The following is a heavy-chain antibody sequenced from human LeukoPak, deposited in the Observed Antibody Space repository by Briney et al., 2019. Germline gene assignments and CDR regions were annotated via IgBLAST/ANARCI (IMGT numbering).Heavy chain of an antibody. CDR2: ISSSRSYI. J-gene: IGHJ4*02. CDR1: GFPFNSYI. CDR3: ASSGYYEYKEIY. Sequence: PGGSLRLFCAASGFPFNSYIMNWVRQAPGKRLEWDSSISSSRSYIYYADSVKGRFTISSDKAKNPLYLQMNNLRAEDTAMYYCASSGYYEYKEIYWGQGTLVTVSS. V-gene: IGHV3-21*01. D-gene: IGHD3-22*01.